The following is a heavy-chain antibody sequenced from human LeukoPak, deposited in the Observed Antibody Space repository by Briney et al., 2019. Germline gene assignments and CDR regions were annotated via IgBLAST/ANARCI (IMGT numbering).Heavy chain of an antibody. V-gene: IGHV4-59*01. D-gene: IGHD1-14*01. CDR3: ARSIPVYDPYYYQYMDV. CDR2: IYYSGST. J-gene: IGHJ6*03. CDR1: GGSISSYY. Sequence: SETLSLTCTVSGGSISSYYWSWIRQPPGKGLEWIGYIYYSGSTDYNPSLKSRVTMSIDTSKNQFSLKLRSVTAADTAVYYCARSIPVYDPYYYQYMDVWGKGTTVTMSS.